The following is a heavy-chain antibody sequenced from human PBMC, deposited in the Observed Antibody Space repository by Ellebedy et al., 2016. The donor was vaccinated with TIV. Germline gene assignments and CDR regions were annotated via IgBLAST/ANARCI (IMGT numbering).Heavy chain of an antibody. V-gene: IGHV3-48*01. Sequence: PGGSLRLSCAASGFTFSNNSMNWVRQAPGKGLEWVSYISSTVTTRYYADSVKGRFTISRDKAKISLYLQMNSLTAEDTAVYYCASGAYDIWGQGTMVTVSS. CDR1: GFTFSNNS. J-gene: IGHJ3*02. CDR2: ISSTVTTR. CDR3: ASGAYDI.